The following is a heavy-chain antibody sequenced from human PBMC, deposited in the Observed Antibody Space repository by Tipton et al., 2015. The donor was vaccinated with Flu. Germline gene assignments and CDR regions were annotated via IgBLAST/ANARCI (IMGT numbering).Heavy chain of an antibody. Sequence: LRLSCAVSGDSISNDYFWGWIRQPPGKGLEWIATIHRSGSAYYDPSLKSRVTISVDTSKNQFSLKLSSVTAADTAVYYCARVKSGARDYFDYWGQGTLVTVSS. CDR2: IHRSGSA. J-gene: IGHJ4*02. CDR3: ARVKSGARDYFDY. CDR1: GDSISNDYF. V-gene: IGHV4-38-2*01. D-gene: IGHD1-26*01.